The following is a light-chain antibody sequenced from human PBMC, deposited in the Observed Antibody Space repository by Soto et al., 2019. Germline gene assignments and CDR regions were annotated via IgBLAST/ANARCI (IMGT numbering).Light chain of an antibody. CDR3: TSYTSINTLV. CDR1: SSDVGHSNF. CDR2: GVS. Sequence: QLVLTQPASVSGSPGQSITISCTGTSSDVGHSNFVSWYQHHPAKAPKLMIYGVSNRPSGVSNRFSGSKSGNTASLTISGLQAEDEADYYCTSYTSINTLVFGGGTKLTVL. V-gene: IGLV2-14*01. J-gene: IGLJ2*01.